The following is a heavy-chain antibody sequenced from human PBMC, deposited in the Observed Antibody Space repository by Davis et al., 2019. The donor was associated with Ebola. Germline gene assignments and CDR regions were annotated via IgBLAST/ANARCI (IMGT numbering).Heavy chain of an antibody. Sequence: AASVKVSCKASGYTFTSYYMHWVRQAPGQGLEWMGIINPSGGSTGYAQKFQGRVTMTRNTSISTAYMELSSLRSEDTAVYYCARVRGPGVELRWFDPWGQGTLVTVSS. CDR1: GYTFTSYY. J-gene: IGHJ5*02. CDR2: INPSGGST. V-gene: IGHV1-46*01. D-gene: IGHD1-7*01. CDR3: ARVRGPGVELRWFDP.